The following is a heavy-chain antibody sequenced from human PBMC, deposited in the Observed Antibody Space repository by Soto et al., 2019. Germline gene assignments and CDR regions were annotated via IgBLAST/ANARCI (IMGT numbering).Heavy chain of an antibody. V-gene: IGHV4-31*03. Sequence: SETLSLTCTVSGGSISSGAFYWTWIRQRPGKGLEWIGYVYYTGSTYYNPSLKSRLTISVDTSENQFSLKLSSVTAADTAVYYCARDHIVVVTATRYFDSWGQGTLVT. D-gene: IGHD2-21*02. J-gene: IGHJ4*02. CDR1: GGSISSGAFY. CDR3: ARDHIVVVTATRYFDS. CDR2: VYYTGST.